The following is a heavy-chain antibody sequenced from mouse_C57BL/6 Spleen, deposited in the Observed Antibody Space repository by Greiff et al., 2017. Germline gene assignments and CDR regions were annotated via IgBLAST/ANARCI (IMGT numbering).Heavy chain of an antibody. V-gene: IGHV5-17*01. CDR2: ISSGSSTI. D-gene: IGHD1-1*01. J-gene: IGHJ2*01. Sequence: EVKLVESGGGLVKPGGSLKLSCAASGFTFSDYGMHWVRQAPEKGLEWVAYISSGSSTIYYADTVKGRFTISRDNAKNTLFLQMTSLRSEDTAMYYCARLIYYYGSIDYWGQGTTLTVSS. CDR3: ARLIYYYGSIDY. CDR1: GFTFSDYG.